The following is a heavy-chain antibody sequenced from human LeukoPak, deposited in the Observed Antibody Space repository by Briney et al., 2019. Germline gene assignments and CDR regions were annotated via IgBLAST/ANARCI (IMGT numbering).Heavy chain of an antibody. V-gene: IGHV4-39*07. CDR3: ARDRRGSSGYYGRSYFDY. CDR2: IYYSGST. Sequence: SETLSLTCTVSGGSISSSSYYWGWIRQPPGKGLEWIGSIYYSGSTYYNPSLKSRVTISVDTSKNQSSLKLSSVTAADTAVYYCARDRRGSSGYYGRSYFDYWGQGTLVTVSS. J-gene: IGHJ4*02. CDR1: GGSISSSSYY. D-gene: IGHD3-22*01.